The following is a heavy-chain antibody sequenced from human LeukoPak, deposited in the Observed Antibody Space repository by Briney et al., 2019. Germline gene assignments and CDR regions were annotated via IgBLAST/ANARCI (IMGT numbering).Heavy chain of an antibody. Sequence: GSLRLSCAASGFTFSSYWMSWVRQAPGKGLEWVANIKQDGSEKYYVDSVKGRFTISRDNAKNSLYLQMNSLRAEDTAVYYCARDDRGTPLGYYFDYWGQGTLVTVSS. J-gene: IGHJ4*02. D-gene: IGHD3-16*01. CDR3: ARDDRGTPLGYYFDY. CDR1: GFTFSSYW. V-gene: IGHV3-7*01. CDR2: IKQDGSEK.